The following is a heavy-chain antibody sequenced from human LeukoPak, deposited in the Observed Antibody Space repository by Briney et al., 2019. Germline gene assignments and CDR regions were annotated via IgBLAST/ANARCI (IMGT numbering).Heavy chain of an antibody. D-gene: IGHD2-2*01. Sequence: GGSLKLPCAACGFTFSGSAMHWVRQASGKGLEWVGRIRSKANSYATAYAASVKGRFTISRDDSKNTAYLQMNSLKTEDTAVYYCTRPPPYCSSTSCYRSWGQGTLVTVSS. CDR1: GFTFSGSA. CDR2: IRSKANSYAT. V-gene: IGHV3-73*01. J-gene: IGHJ5*02. CDR3: TRPPPYCSSTSCYRS.